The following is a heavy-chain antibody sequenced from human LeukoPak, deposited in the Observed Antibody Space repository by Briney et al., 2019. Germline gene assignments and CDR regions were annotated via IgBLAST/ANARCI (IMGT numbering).Heavy chain of an antibody. J-gene: IGHJ4*02. D-gene: IGHD3-9*01. Sequence: PGGSLRLSCAASGFTFSSYSMNWVRQAPGKGLEWVSYISSSSSTTYYADSVKGRFTISRDNAKNSLYVQMNSLRDEDTAVYYCARDHRAGYYMFDYWGQGTLVTVSS. V-gene: IGHV3-48*02. CDR2: ISSSSSTT. CDR3: ARDHRAGYYMFDY. CDR1: GFTFSSYS.